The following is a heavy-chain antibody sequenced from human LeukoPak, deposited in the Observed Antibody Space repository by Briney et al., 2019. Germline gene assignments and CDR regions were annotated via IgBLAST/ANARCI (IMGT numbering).Heavy chain of an antibody. D-gene: IGHD2-2*01. CDR3: AREIQGCSSTSCPSNWFDP. V-gene: IGHV4-59*01. CDR1: GGSFSGYY. Sequence: SETLSLTCAVYGGSFSGYYWSWIRQPPGKGLEWIGYIYYSGSTNYNPSLKSRVTISVDTSKNQFSLKLSSVTAADTAVYYCAREIQGCSSTSCPSNWFDPWGQGTLVTVSS. J-gene: IGHJ5*02. CDR2: IYYSGST.